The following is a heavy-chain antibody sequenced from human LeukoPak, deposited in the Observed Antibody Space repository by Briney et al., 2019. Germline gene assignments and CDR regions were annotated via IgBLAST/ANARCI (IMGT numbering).Heavy chain of an antibody. D-gene: IGHD3-10*01. J-gene: IGHJ4*02. V-gene: IGHV3-30-3*01. Sequence: GRSLRLSCAASGFTFSSYAMHWVRQAPGKGLEWVAVISYDGSNKYYADSVKGRFTISRDNSKNTLYLQINSLGAEDTAVYYCARPWPSGSSSIFDYWGQGTLVTVSS. CDR2: ISYDGSNK. CDR3: ARPWPSGSSSIFDY. CDR1: GFTFSSYA.